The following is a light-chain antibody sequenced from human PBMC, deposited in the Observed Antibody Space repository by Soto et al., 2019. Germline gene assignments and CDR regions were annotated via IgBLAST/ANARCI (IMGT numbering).Light chain of an antibody. CDR3: SSYTSSSTLI. CDR2: EVS. CDR1: SSDVGRYNY. Sequence: QSALTQPASVSGSPGQSITISCTGTSSDVGRYNYVSWYQQHPGKAPKLMIYEVSNRPSGVSNRVSGSKSGNTASLTISGLQAEDEADYYCSSYTSSSTLIFGTGTKLTVL. V-gene: IGLV2-14*01. J-gene: IGLJ1*01.